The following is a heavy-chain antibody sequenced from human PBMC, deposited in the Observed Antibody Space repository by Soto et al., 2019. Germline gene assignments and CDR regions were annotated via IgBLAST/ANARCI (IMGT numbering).Heavy chain of an antibody. CDR3: ARGPYCDLIWNYSYLDV. J-gene: IGHJ6*03. CDR1: GRSISGHY. V-gene: IGHV4-59*08. D-gene: IGHD2-21*01. Sequence: QVQLQESGPELVNPSLTLSLSSNVAGRSISGHYWSWARQILVLGLEWLGYIYYSGSTNYNPSLTGRVNISVATSKNHFSLRLTSETAADTAVYYCARGPYCDLIWNYSYLDVWGKGTTVTVSS. CDR2: IYYSGST.